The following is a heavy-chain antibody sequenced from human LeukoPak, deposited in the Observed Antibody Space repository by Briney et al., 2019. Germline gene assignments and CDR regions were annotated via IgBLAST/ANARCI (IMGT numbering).Heavy chain of an antibody. V-gene: IGHV3-64*01. CDR2: ISSNGDTT. CDR1: GFTFSSQA. D-gene: IGHD6-19*01. Sequence: GGSLRLSCAVSGFTFSSQAMHWVRQAPGEGLQYVSVISSNGDTTYYANSVKGRFTISRDNSKSTLYLEMGSLRDEDMAVYYCTRGWQSDYWGQGTLVTVSS. J-gene: IGHJ4*02. CDR3: TRGWQSDY.